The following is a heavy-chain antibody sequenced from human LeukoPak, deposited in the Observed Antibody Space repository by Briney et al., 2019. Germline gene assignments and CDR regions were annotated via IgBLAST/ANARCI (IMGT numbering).Heavy chain of an antibody. Sequence: GGSLRLSCAASGFTFSSYAMSWVRQAPWKGLEWVSAISGSGVTTYYADSVKGRFTISRDNAKNSLYLQMNSLRAEDTAVYYCARETNLLLRGSAFDIWGQGTMVTVSS. V-gene: IGHV3-23*01. CDR1: GFTFSSYA. CDR3: ARETNLLLRGSAFDI. CDR2: ISGSGVTT. D-gene: IGHD1-26*01. J-gene: IGHJ3*02.